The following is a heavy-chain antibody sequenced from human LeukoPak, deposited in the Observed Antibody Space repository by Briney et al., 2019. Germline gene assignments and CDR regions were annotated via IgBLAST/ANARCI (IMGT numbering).Heavy chain of an antibody. CDR1: GRSISSDSYY. CDR3: TRSVYI. V-gene: IGHV4-61*02. D-gene: IGHD5/OR15-5a*01. Sequence: TSQTLSLTCTVSGRSISSDSYYWSWIRQPAGKGLEWIGRIYASGTTDYNPSLKSRVTISVDTSKNQFSPKLSSVTAADTAVYYCTRSVYIWGQGTMVTVSS. CDR2: IYASGTT. J-gene: IGHJ3*02.